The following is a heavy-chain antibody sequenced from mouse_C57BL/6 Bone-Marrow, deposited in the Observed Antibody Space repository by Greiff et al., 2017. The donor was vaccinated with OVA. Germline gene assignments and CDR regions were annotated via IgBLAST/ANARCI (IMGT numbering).Heavy chain of an antibody. CDR3: EIGDCYGSRRAWIAY. Sequence: VQLQQSGAELVKPGASVKLSCKASGYTFTSYGMHWVKQRPGRGLEWIGRIYPRSGGTNYNEKFKGTATLTADKSSSTAYMQLRSLTSEDSAVYYCEIGDCYGSRRAWIAYWGQGTLVTVSA. CDR1: GYTFTSYG. D-gene: IGHD1-1*01. CDR2: IYPRSGGT. J-gene: IGHJ3*01. V-gene: IGHV1-72*01.